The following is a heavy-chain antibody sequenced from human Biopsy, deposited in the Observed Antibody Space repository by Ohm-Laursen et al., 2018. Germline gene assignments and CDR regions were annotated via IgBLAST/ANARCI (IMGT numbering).Heavy chain of an antibody. CDR2: IDYRGST. V-gene: IGHV4-59*01. D-gene: IGHD3-22*01. CDR1: GGSFSTYY. CDR3: ARVSRSIYDSTFDSFNI. Sequence: TLSLTCSVSGGSFSTYYWTWIRQPPGKGLEWIACIDYRGSTNYNPSLKSRVSISIDTSKNQLSLRLNSVTAADTAMYYCARVSRSIYDSTFDSFNIWGPGTMVTVSS. J-gene: IGHJ3*02.